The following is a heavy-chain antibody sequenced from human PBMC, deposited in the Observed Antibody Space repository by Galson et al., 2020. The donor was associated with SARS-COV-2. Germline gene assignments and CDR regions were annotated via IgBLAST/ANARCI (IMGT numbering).Heavy chain of an antibody. CDR3: ARDYYGSGSYNVY. CDR1: GFTFSSYS. CDR2: ISSSSSYI. V-gene: IGHV3-21*01. J-gene: IGHJ4*02. Sequence: GESLKISCAASGFTFSSYSMNWVRQAPGKGLEWVSSISSSSSYIYYADSVKGRFTISRDNAKNSLYLQMNSLRAEDTAVYYCARDYYGSGSYNVYWGQGTLVTVSS. D-gene: IGHD3-10*01.